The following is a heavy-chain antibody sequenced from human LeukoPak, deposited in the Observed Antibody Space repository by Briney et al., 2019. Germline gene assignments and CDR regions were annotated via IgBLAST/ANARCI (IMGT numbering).Heavy chain of an antibody. Sequence: GGSLRLSCAASGFTFSSYAMSWVRQAPGKGLEWVSAISGSGGSTYYADSVKGRFTISRDNSKNTLYLQMNSLRAEDTAVYYCASWGESSSFPDYWGQGTLVTVSS. CDR3: ASWGESSSFPDY. J-gene: IGHJ4*02. CDR2: ISGSGGST. V-gene: IGHV3-23*01. CDR1: GFTFSSYA. D-gene: IGHD6-13*01.